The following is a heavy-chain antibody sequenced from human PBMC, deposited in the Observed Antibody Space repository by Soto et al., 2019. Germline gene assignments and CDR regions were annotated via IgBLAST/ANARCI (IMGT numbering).Heavy chain of an antibody. CDR2: IYYDGNT. CDR1: GDSITSSSHY. J-gene: IGHJ4*02. CDR3: ARHGLTAYMAYYFDF. Sequence: SETLSLTCTVSGDSITSSSHYWGWIRQPPGKGLECIANIYYDGNTYYNPSLKSRVAISLDTSKNQFSLRLNSVTAADTAVYYCARHGLTAYMAYYFDFWGQGTQVTVS. D-gene: IGHD3-16*01. V-gene: IGHV4-39*01.